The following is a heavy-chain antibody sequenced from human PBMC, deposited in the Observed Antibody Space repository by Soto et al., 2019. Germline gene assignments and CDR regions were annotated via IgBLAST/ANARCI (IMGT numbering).Heavy chain of an antibody. CDR3: ARSPVLLWFGEYGPGGFDY. D-gene: IGHD3-10*01. CDR2: IYYSGST. J-gene: IGHJ4*02. CDR1: GGSISSYY. Sequence: QVQLQESGPGLVKPSETLSLTCTVSGGSISSYYWSWIRQPPGKGLEWIGYIYYSGSTNYNPSLKSRVTISGDTSKNQFSLKLSSVTAADTAVYYCARSPVLLWFGEYGPGGFDYWGQGTLVTVSS. V-gene: IGHV4-59*08.